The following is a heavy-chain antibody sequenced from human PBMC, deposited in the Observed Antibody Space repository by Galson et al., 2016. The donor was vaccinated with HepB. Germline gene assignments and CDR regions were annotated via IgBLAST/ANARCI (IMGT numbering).Heavy chain of an antibody. CDR1: GFTFSTYW. CDR3: ARAQHHVLRFLEWLLWSAFDF. Sequence: SLRLSCAASGFTFSTYWMHWVRQAPGKGLVWVARIKNDGNSTSYADSVRGRFTISRDNAKNTLYLQMNSLRAEDTAVYYCARAQHHVLRFLEWLLWSAFDFLGQGTIVTVSS. CDR2: IKNDGNST. J-gene: IGHJ3*01. V-gene: IGHV3-74*01. D-gene: IGHD3-3*01.